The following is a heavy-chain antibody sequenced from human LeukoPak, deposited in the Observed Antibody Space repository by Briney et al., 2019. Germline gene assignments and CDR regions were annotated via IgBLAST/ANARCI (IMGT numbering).Heavy chain of an antibody. V-gene: IGHV4-39*01. J-gene: IGHJ5*02. CDR1: GGSFSSSCYY. CDR2: FYCSGST. D-gene: IGHD4-17*01. Sequence: SETLSLTCTVSGGSFSSSCYYWGWIPPPPGKGLQWNRSFYCSGSTYYNPSLKSRVTISVDNSQNLYCLQVSSMSAADPVFYYGASAMTTVTTQWFDPWGQGTLVTVSS. CDR3: ASAMTTVTTQWFDP.